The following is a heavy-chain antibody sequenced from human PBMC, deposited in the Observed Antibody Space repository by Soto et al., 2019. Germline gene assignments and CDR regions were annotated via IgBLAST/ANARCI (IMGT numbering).Heavy chain of an antibody. Sequence: QVQLVQSGAEVKKPGASVKVSCKASGYAFISYGISWVRQAPGQGLEWVGWISTYNGDAKYAQNLQGRVTMTRDTSTSTAYMELRSLRSDDTAVYYCARDGKGKTTVWTFDSWGQGTLVTVSS. J-gene: IGHJ4*02. CDR1: GYAFISYG. CDR3: ARDGKGKTTVWTFDS. D-gene: IGHD4-17*01. V-gene: IGHV1-18*04. CDR2: ISTYNGDA.